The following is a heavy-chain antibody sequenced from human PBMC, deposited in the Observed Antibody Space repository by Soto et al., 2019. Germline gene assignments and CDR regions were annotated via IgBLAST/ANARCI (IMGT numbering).Heavy chain of an antibody. Sequence: ASVKVSCKASGYTFTSYYMHWVRQAPGQGLEWMGIINPSGGSTSYAQKFQGRVTMTRDTSTSTVYMELSSLRSEDTAVYYCARGRNDSSGWATKPYYYYGMDVWGQGTTVTVSS. J-gene: IGHJ6*02. CDR3: ARGRNDSSGWATKPYYYYGMDV. D-gene: IGHD6-19*01. V-gene: IGHV1-46*01. CDR1: GYTFTSYY. CDR2: INPSGGST.